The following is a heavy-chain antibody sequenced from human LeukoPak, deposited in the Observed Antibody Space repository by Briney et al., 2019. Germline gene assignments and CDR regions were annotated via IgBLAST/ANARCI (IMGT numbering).Heavy chain of an antibody. Sequence: GGSLRLSCTVSGFTFSSNSMSWVRQAPGKGLEWVSFIYSDNTHYSNSVKGRFTISRDNSKNTLYLQMTSLRAEDTAIYYCARDDTHYGSSGSFYDAFDIWGQGTMVTVSS. D-gene: IGHD3-22*01. CDR3: ARDDTHYGSSGSFYDAFDI. V-gene: IGHV3-53*01. CDR2: IYSDNT. CDR1: GFTFSSNS. J-gene: IGHJ3*02.